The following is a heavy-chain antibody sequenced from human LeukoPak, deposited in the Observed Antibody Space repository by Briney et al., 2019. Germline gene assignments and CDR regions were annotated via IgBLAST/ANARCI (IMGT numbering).Heavy chain of an antibody. Sequence: PGGSLRLSCAVSGFSVNSFGMSWVRQAPGKGLEWISAISINGETTWYADSVKGRFIISRDNSKNAQYLQLSSLRVEDTAVYYCAQGFSSGWYPNWGQGSLVSVSS. CDR3: AQGFSSGWYPN. D-gene: IGHD6-19*01. CDR1: GFSVNSFG. CDR2: ISINGETT. J-gene: IGHJ4*02. V-gene: IGHV3-23*01.